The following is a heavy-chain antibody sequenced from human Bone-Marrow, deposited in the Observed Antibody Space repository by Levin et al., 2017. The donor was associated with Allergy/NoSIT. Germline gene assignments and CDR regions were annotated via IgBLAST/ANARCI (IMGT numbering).Heavy chain of an antibody. D-gene: IGHD2-2*01. CDR3: ARGRRGCTSTSCFNWFHP. J-gene: IGHJ5*02. Sequence: SCAVSRGSLSGFFWSWIRQPPGKGLEWIGEINHTGSTNHNPSLRSRVTMSVDTSKNQFSLMLSSLTAADTAVYYCARGRRGCTSTSCFNWFHPWGQGTLVTVSS. CDR2: INHTGST. CDR1: RGSLSGFF. V-gene: IGHV4-34*01.